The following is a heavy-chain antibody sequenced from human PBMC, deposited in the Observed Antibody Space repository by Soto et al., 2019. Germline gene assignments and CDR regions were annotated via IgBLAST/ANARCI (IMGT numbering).Heavy chain of an antibody. Sequence: LRLSCAASGFTFSSYAMSWVRQAPGKGLEWVAVIWYDGVNKYYADSVKGRFTISRDNSNNTLYVQMNSLKAGDTAVYYCVRDPYLPTAGRLASLHYWGPGTLVTVSS. J-gene: IGHJ4*02. CDR1: GFTFSSYA. V-gene: IGHV3-33*08. D-gene: IGHD1-1*01. CDR3: VRDPYLPTAGRLASLHY. CDR2: IWYDGVNK.